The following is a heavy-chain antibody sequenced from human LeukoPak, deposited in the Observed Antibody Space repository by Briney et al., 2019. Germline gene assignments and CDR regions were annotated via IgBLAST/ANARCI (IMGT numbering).Heavy chain of an antibody. V-gene: IGHV4-39*01. CDR1: VGSISSSSYY. CDR2: IYYSGST. Sequence: PSETLSLTCTVPVGSISSSSYYWGWIRQPPGKGLAWIGSIYYSGSTYYNPSLKSRVTISVDTSKNQFSLKLSSVTAADTAVYYCARQPRGYSYGYWFDPWGQGTLVTVSS. CDR3: ARQPRGYSYGYWFDP. J-gene: IGHJ5*02. D-gene: IGHD5-18*01.